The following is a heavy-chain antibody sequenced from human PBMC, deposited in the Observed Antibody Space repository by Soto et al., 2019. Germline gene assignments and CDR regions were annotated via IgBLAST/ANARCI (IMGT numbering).Heavy chain of an antibody. J-gene: IGHJ4*02. CDR3: ARGHGRAVVDDY. V-gene: IGHV1-3*05. Sequence: QVQLVQSGAEEKKPGASVKVSCKASGYTFTSYAMHWVRQAPGQRLEWMGWINAGNGNTKYSQKFQGRVTITRDTSASTAYMELSSLRSEDTAVYYCARGHGRAVVDDYWGQGTLVTVSS. D-gene: IGHD6-19*01. CDR2: INAGNGNT. CDR1: GYTFTSYA.